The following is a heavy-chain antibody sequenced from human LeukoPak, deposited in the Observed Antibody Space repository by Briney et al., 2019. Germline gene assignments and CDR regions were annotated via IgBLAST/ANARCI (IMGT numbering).Heavy chain of an antibody. CDR2: IWYDGSNK. CDR1: GFTFSSYG. D-gene: IGHD2-21*02. J-gene: IGHJ4*02. CDR3: ARDAYCGGDCYSYYFDY. V-gene: IGHV3-33*01. Sequence: GGSLRLSCVASGFTFSSYGMHWVGQAPGKGLEWVAVIWYDGSNKYYADSVKGRFTISRDNSKNTLYLQMNSLRAEDTAVYYCARDAYCGGDCYSYYFDYWGQGTLVTVSS.